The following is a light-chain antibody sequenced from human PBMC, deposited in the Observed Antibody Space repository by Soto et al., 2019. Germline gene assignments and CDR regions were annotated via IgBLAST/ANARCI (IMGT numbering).Light chain of an antibody. CDR1: QSIRTW. Sequence: DIQMTPSPSTPSASVGGRGTIPCRASQSIRTWLAWYQQKPGKDPKLLIYDDSSLESGVPSRFSGSGSGTEFTLTISSLQPDDFATYYCQQYNSYSTFGQGTKVDIK. J-gene: IGKJ1*01. CDR2: DDS. CDR3: QQYNSYST. V-gene: IGKV1-5*01.